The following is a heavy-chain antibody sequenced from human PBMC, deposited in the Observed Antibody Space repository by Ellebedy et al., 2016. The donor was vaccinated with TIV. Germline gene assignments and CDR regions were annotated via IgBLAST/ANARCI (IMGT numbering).Heavy chain of an antibody. CDR2: ISGSGNNT. D-gene: IGHD3-10*01. Sequence: GGSLRLSCAASGFTFSSNAMSRVRQAPGKGLEWVSVISGSGNNTYYGGSVKGRFTISRDTSKNTLYLQMNSLRADDTAIYYCAKNSGSSAYHVLDVWGQGTTVTVSS. J-gene: IGHJ6*02. V-gene: IGHV3-23*01. CDR1: GFTFSSNA. CDR3: AKNSGSSAYHVLDV.